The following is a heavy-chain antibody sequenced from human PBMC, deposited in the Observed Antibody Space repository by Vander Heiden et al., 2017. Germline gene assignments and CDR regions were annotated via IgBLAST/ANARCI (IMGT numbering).Heavy chain of an antibody. CDR3: ARDDYDSSGANWFDP. CDR2: ISFDGTKK. CDR1: GFTFSDYR. V-gene: IGHV3-30*03. D-gene: IGHD3-22*01. J-gene: IGHJ5*02. Sequence: QVQLVESGGGVVQSGRSLRLYCAASGFTFSDYRMHWVRQAPGNGLEWLAVISFDGTKKYYADSVTGRFIISRDDSKNTLYLQMNSLRPEDTALYYCARDDYDSSGANWFDPWGQGTLVTVSS.